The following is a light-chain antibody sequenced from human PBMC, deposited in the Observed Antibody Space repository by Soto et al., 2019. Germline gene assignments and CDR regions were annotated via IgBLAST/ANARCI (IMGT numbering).Light chain of an antibody. Sequence: EIVLTQSPGTLSLSPGERATLSRRASQSVTNSYLAWYQQKPGQSPRLLLSGASTRATGIPDRFSGSGSGTDFTLTISRLEPEDSAVYYCQQYGRSPLTFGGGTKVDIK. J-gene: IGKJ4*01. CDR2: GAS. CDR3: QQYGRSPLT. CDR1: QSVTNSY. V-gene: IGKV3-20*01.